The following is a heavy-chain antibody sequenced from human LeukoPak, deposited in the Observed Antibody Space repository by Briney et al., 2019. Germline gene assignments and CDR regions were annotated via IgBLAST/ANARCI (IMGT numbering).Heavy chain of an antibody. D-gene: IGHD1-14*01. Sequence: PGGSLRLSCAASGFTVSSHYMSWVRQTPGKGLEWVSVIFSGGSTYYADSVKGRFTISRDNSKNPLYLQMNSLRAEDKAVYYCGRGPGGAHNVKRDGFDIWGQGTMVTVSS. V-gene: IGHV3-53*01. CDR1: GFTVSSHY. CDR2: IFSGGST. J-gene: IGHJ3*02. CDR3: GRGPGGAHNVKRDGFDI.